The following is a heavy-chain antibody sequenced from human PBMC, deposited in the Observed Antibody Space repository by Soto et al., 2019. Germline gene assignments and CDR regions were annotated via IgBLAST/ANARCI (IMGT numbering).Heavy chain of an antibody. Sequence: PGGSLRLSCAASGFTFKFYGMNWVRQAPGKGLEWISYITSSTTTTIFYADSVKGRFTISRDNVKNSLSLQMDSLRDEDTAVYYCARSTYWNDPSSAFDFWGQGTTVTVSS. J-gene: IGHJ3*01. CDR3: ARSTYWNDPSSAFDF. CDR1: GFTFKFYG. V-gene: IGHV3-48*02. CDR2: ITSSTTTTI. D-gene: IGHD1-1*01.